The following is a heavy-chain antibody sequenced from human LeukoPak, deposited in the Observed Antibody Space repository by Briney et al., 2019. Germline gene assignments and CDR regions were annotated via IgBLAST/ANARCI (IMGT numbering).Heavy chain of an antibody. CDR1: GYTFTSYY. CDR2: IHPSAGST. V-gene: IGHV1-46*01. J-gene: IGHJ4*02. Sequence: RASVKVSCKASGYTFTSYYMHWVRQAPGQGLEWMGMIHPSAGSTIYAQKFQGSVAMTRDTSTDTAYMELSSLRSEDTAVYYCATRKSYYDFWSGSPFDYWGQGTLVTVSS. D-gene: IGHD3-3*01. CDR3: ATRKSYYDFWSGSPFDY.